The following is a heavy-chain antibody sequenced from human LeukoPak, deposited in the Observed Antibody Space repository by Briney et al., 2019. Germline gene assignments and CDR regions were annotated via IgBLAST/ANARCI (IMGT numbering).Heavy chain of an antibody. Sequence: ASVKVSCKASGYTFTSYGISWVRQAPGQGLEWMGWINPNSGGTNYAQKFQGRVTMTRDTSISTAYMELSRLRSDDTAVYYCASSWNYAAFNIWGQGTMVTVSS. CDR3: ASSWNYAAFNI. CDR1: GYTFTSYG. CDR2: INPNSGGT. V-gene: IGHV1-2*02. J-gene: IGHJ3*02. D-gene: IGHD1-7*01.